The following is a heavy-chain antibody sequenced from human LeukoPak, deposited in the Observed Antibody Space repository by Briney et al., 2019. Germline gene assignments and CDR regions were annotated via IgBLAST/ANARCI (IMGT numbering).Heavy chain of an antibody. J-gene: IGHJ6*02. CDR2: IYHSGST. CDR1: GGSISRGGYS. Sequence: SETLSLTCAVSGGSISRGGYSGSWIRQPPGKGLEWIGYIYHSGSTYYNPSRKSRVTISVDRAKNQLSLKLSSVTAADTVVYYCATVVYYYGSGTPKIRDYYAMDVWGQGTPVTVSS. CDR3: ATVVYYYGSGTPKIRDYYAMDV. D-gene: IGHD3-10*01. V-gene: IGHV4-30-2*01.